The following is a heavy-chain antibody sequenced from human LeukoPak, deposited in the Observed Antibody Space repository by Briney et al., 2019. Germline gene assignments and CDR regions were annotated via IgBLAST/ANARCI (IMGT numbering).Heavy chain of an antibody. J-gene: IGHJ6*02. V-gene: IGHV4-31*03. CDR2: IYYSGST. CDR1: GGSISSGGYY. D-gene: IGHD3-9*01. CDR3: ARGYYDILTGYYYYYGMDV. Sequence: SEILSLTCTVSGGSISSGGYYWSWIRQHPGKGLEWIGYIYYSGSTYYNPSLKSRVTISVDTSKSQFSLKLSSVTAADTAVYYCARGYYDILTGYYYYYGMDVWGQGTTVTVSS.